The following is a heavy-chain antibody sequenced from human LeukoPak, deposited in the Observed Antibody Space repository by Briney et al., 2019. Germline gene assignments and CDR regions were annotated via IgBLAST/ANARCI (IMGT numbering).Heavy chain of an antibody. V-gene: IGHV4-4*07. CDR2: IYTSGST. Sequence: PSETLSLTCTVSGGSISSYYWSWIRQPAGKGLEWIGRIYTSGSTNYNPSLKSRVTMSVDTSKNRFSLKLSSVTAADTAVYYCARGPAPRFGWLHIDYWGQGTLVTVSS. D-gene: IGHD5-24*01. CDR3: ARGPAPRFGWLHIDY. CDR1: GGSISSYY. J-gene: IGHJ4*02.